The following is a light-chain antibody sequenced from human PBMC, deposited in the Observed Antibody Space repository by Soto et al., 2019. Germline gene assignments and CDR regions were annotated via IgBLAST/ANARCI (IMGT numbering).Light chain of an antibody. CDR2: EVS. J-gene: IGLJ1*01. V-gene: IGLV2-14*01. CDR3: SSYTGSSTYV. Sequence: QSALTQPASVSGSPGQSITISCTGTSSDVGGYNYVSWYQQHPGKAPKLMIYEVSNRPLGVSNRFSGSKSGNTASLSISGLQAEDEADYYCSSYTGSSTYVFGTGTKVTVL. CDR1: SSDVGGYNY.